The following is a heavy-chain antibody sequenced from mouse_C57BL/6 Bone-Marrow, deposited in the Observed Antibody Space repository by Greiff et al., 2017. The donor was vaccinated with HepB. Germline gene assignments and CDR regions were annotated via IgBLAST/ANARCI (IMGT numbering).Heavy chain of an antibody. D-gene: IGHD1-2*01. J-gene: IGHJ2*01. CDR3: ITTTAPEDY. CDR2: IDPENGDT. CDR1: GFNIKDDY. V-gene: IGHV14-4*01. Sequence: VQLQQSGAELVRPGASVKLSCTASGFNIKDDYMHWVKQRPEQGLEWIGWIDPENGDTEYASKFQGKATITADTSSNTAYLQLSSLTSEDTAVYYCITTTAPEDYWGQGTTLTVSS.